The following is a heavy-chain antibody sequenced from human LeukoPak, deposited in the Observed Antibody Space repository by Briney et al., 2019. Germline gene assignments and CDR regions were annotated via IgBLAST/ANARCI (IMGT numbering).Heavy chain of an antibody. CDR3: ARGRRLWFGELEYFDY. Sequence: SETLSLTCAVYGGSFSGYYWSWIRQPPGKGLEWIGEINHSGSTNYNPSLKSRVTISVDTSKNQFSLKLSSVTAADTAVYHCARGRRLWFGELEYFDYWGQGTLVTVSS. V-gene: IGHV4-34*01. CDR2: INHSGST. D-gene: IGHD3-10*01. J-gene: IGHJ4*02. CDR1: GGSFSGYY.